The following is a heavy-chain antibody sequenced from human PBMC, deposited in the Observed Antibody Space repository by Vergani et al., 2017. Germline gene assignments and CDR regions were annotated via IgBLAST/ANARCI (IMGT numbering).Heavy chain of an antibody. D-gene: IGHD3-16*01. CDR2: MNLNSGNT. V-gene: IGHV1-8*01. Sequence: QVQLVQSGAEVKNPGASVKVSCQASGYTFSSYDINWVRQATGQGLEWMGWMNLNSGNTGYAQKFQGRVTMTRNTSIGTAYMELSSLRSEDTAVYYCASAKTLTGGKYYFDYWGQGTLVTISS. CDR3: ASAKTLTGGKYYFDY. CDR1: GYTFSSYD. J-gene: IGHJ4*02.